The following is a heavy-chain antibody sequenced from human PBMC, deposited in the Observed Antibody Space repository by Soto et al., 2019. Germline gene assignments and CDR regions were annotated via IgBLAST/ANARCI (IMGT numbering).Heavy chain of an antibody. Sequence: KPSETLSLTCTVSGGSISSGDYYWSWIRQPPGKGLEWIGYIYYSGSTYCNPSLKSRVTISVDTSKNQFSLKLSSVTAADTAVYYCARGGPVGYDFWSGQYYGGWFDPWGQGTLVTVSS. J-gene: IGHJ5*02. V-gene: IGHV4-30-4*01. D-gene: IGHD3-3*01. CDR2: IYYSGST. CDR1: GGSISSGDYY. CDR3: ARGGPVGYDFWSGQYYGGWFDP.